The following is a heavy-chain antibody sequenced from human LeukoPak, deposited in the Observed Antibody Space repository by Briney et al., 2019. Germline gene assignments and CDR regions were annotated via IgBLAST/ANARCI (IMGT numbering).Heavy chain of an antibody. J-gene: IGHJ5*02. V-gene: IGHV4-39*01. CDR2: FYYSGST. CDR3: ARHGNYGDYVGWFDP. Sequence: SETLSLTCTVSSGSISSSSYYWGWIRRPPGKGLEWIGSFYYSGSTYYNPSLKSRVTISVDRSKNQFSLKLTSVTAADTAVYYCARHGNYGDYVGWFDPWGQGTLVTVTS. D-gene: IGHD4-17*01. CDR1: SGSISSSSYY.